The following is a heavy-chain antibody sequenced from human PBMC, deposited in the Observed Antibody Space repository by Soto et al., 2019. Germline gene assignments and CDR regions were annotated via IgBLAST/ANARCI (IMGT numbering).Heavy chain of an antibody. D-gene: IGHD1-1*01. Sequence: QVQLVESGGGLVKPGGSLRLSCAASGFTFSDYYMSWIRQAPGKGLEWVSDISSGGTIISYADSVKGRVTISRDNAKNSLFLQMNSLRAEDTAVYYCARDLSPTLRLDRRDWADGFDSWGQGTLVTVSS. CDR1: GFTFSDYY. V-gene: IGHV3-11*01. CDR3: ARDLSPTLRLDRRDWADGFDS. CDR2: ISSGGTII. J-gene: IGHJ4*02.